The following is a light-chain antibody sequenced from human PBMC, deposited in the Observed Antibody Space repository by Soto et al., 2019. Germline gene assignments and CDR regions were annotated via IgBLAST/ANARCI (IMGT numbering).Light chain of an antibody. V-gene: IGKV3-11*01. CDR3: QLRSDWPPTYT. CDR2: DTF. J-gene: IGKJ2*01. CDR1: QIVTSS. Sequence: EIVLTQSPATLSLSPGTGATLSCRASQIVTSSLAWYQQRPGQAPRLLIYDTFTRATGIPARFSAKGAGTDFTLTLSSLGPEDSAVYFCQLRSDWPPTYTFGQGTKLE.